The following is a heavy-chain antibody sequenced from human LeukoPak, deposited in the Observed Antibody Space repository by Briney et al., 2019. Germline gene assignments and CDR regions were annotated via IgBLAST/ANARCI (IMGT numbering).Heavy chain of an antibody. J-gene: IGHJ5*02. D-gene: IGHD3-10*01. V-gene: IGHV1-18*01. Sequence: EASVKVSCKASGYTFTSYGISWVRQAPGQGLEWMGWISAYNGNTNYAQKLQGRVTMTTDTSTSTAYMELRSLRSDDTAVYYCARGATNYYYGSGWPWGKFDPWGQGTLVTVSS. CDR2: ISAYNGNT. CDR1: GYTFTSYG. CDR3: ARGATNYYYGSGWPWGKFDP.